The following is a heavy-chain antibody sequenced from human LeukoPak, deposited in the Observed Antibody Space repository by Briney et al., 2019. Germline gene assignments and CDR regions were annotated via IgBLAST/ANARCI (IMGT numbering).Heavy chain of an antibody. CDR3: ARRGTIDSGRPWN. CDR1: GGSISGYY. D-gene: IGHD1-26*01. Sequence: SETLSLTCTVSGGSISGYYWSWIRQPPGKGLEWIGYIYYSGSTNYNPSLESRVTISVDTSNNQFSLKLSSVTAADTAVYYCARRGTIDSGRPWNWGQGTLVTVSS. CDR2: IYYSGST. J-gene: IGHJ4*02. V-gene: IGHV4-59*08.